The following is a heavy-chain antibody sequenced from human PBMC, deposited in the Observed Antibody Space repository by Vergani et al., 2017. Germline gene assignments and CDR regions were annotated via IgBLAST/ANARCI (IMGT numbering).Heavy chain of an antibody. Sequence: QVQLQESGPGLVQPSETLSLTCTVSGGSISSYYWSWIRQPPGKGLEWIGYIYYSGSTNYNPSLKSRVTISVDTSKNQFSLKLSSVTAADTAVYYCARDPDSSGSDYWGQGTLVTVSS. CDR3: ARDPDSSGSDY. D-gene: IGHD6-19*01. CDR1: GGSISSYY. V-gene: IGHV4-59*01. J-gene: IGHJ4*02. CDR2: IYYSGST.